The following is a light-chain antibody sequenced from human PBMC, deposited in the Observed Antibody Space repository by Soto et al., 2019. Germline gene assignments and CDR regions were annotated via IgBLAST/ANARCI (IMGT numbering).Light chain of an antibody. CDR2: GAS. J-gene: IGKJ2*01. CDR1: QSVSGSY. V-gene: IGKV3-20*01. Sequence: EIVLTQSPGTLSLSPGERATLSCRASQSVSGSYLAWYQQKPGQAPRLLMYGASSRATGIPDRFSGSGSGTGFTLTISRLEPEDFAMYYCQQYGSSPRDTFGQGTKLEMK. CDR3: QQYGSSPRDT.